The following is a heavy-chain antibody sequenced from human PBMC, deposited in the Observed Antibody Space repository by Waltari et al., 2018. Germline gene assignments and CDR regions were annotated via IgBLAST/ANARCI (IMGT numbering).Heavy chain of an antibody. V-gene: IGHV1-69*14. CDR1: GGTFSSYA. D-gene: IGHD7-27*01. Sequence: QVQLVQSGAEVKKPGSSVKVSCKASGGTFSSYAISWVRQAPGQGLEWMGGINPYFGKANYAQKFQGRVTITADKSTSTAYMELGSLRSEDTAGYYWAGGQKTGDKYYYDYMGVWGQRDHGHRLL. J-gene: IGHJ6*03. CDR2: INPYFGKA. CDR3: AGGQKTGDKYYYDYMGV.